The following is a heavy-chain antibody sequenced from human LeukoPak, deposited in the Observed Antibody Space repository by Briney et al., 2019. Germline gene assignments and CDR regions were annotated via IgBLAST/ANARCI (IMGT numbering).Heavy chain of an antibody. CDR3: ARRDYGGLLDY. Sequence: SETLSLTCAVYGGSFSGYYWSWIRQPPGKGLEWIGEINHSGSTNYNPSLKSRVTISVDTSKNQLSLKLNSATSSDTAVYFCARRDYGGLLDYWGQGTLVTVSS. V-gene: IGHV4-34*01. CDR2: INHSGST. D-gene: IGHD4-23*01. J-gene: IGHJ4*02. CDR1: GGSFSGYY.